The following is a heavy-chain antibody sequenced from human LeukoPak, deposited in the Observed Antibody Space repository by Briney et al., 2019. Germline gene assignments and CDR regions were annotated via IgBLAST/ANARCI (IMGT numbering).Heavy chain of an antibody. CDR2: IYYSGST. V-gene: IGHV4-31*03. CDR1: GGSISSGGYY. J-gene: IGHJ4*02. Sequence: PSETLSLTCTVTGGSISSGGYYWSWLRQHPGKGLEWIGYIYYSGSTYYNPSLKSRVTISVDTSKNQFSLKLSSVTAADTAVYYCARVYCSGGSCYSFQYFDYWGQGTLVTVSS. D-gene: IGHD2-15*01. CDR3: ARVYCSGGSCYSFQYFDY.